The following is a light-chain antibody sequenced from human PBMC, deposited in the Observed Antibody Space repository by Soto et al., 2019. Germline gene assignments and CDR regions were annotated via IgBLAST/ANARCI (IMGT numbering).Light chain of an antibody. CDR2: DAS. Sequence: DIHMPLSTSTLSASVGDRVTITFRASQSISSWLAWYQQKPVKAPKLLIYDASSLESGVPSRFSGSGSGTEFTLTISSLQPDDFATYYCQQYNSYSTFGQGTKVDIK. J-gene: IGKJ1*01. CDR1: QSISSW. V-gene: IGKV1-5*01. CDR3: QQYNSYST.